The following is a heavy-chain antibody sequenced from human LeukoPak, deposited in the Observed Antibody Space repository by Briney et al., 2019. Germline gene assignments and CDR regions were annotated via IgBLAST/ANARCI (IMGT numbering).Heavy chain of an antibody. J-gene: IGHJ3*02. V-gene: IGHV4-59*12. Sequence: SETLSLTCTVSGGSISGYYWNWVRQPPGKGLEWIGLIHYSGSTTYNPSLKSRLTMSVDTSKNQFSLKLCSVTAADTAVYYCARDYGDYIGALDIWGLGTMVTVSS. CDR3: ARDYGDYIGALDI. CDR1: GGSISGYY. CDR2: IHYSGST. D-gene: IGHD4-17*01.